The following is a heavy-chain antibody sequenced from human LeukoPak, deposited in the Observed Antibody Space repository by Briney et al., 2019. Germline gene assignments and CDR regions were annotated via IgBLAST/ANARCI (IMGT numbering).Heavy chain of an antibody. V-gene: IGHV4-34*01. Sequence: SETLSLTCAVYGGSFSGYYWSWIRQPPGKGLEWIGEINHSGSTNYNPSLKSRVTISVDTSKNQFSLKLSSVTAADTAVYYCARHRGTYDYVWGSYRPVSNWFDPWGQGTLVTVSS. J-gene: IGHJ5*02. D-gene: IGHD3-16*02. CDR3: ARHRGTYDYVWGSYRPVSNWFDP. CDR1: GGSFSGYY. CDR2: INHSGST.